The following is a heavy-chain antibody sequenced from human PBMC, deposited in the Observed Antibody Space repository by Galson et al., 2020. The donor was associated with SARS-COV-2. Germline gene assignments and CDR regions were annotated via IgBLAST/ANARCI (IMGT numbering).Heavy chain of an antibody. CDR2: IAYDGSNE. CDR1: GFTFSYYA. J-gene: IGHJ4*02. CDR3: TKDQSTSFGTSTSWTNKFEY. D-gene: IGHD6-13*01. V-gene: IGHV3-30*18. Sequence: GESLKISCAVSGFTFSYYAMHWVRQAPGKGLEWVAVIAYDGSNEYYADSVKGRFTISRDNSKNTVYLQMSSLRGEDTAVYYCTKDQSTSFGTSTSWTNKFEYWGQGTLVTVSS.